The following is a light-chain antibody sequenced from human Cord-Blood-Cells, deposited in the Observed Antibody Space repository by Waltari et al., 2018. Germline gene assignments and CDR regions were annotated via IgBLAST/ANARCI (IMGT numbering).Light chain of an antibody. CDR2: AAS. CDR1: QGISSY. J-gene: IGKJ5*01. V-gene: IGKV1-8*01. CDR3: QQYYSYPIT. Sequence: AIRMTQSPSSLSASTGDRVTITCRASQGISSYLAWYQQKPGKAPKLLIYAASTLQIGVPSRFSGSGSGTAFTLTISCLQSEDFASYYCQQYYSYPITFGQGTRLEIK.